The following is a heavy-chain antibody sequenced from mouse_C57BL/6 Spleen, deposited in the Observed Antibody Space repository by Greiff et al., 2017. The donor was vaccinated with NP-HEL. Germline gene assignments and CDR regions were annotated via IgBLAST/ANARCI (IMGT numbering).Heavy chain of an antibody. D-gene: IGHD2-4*01. J-gene: IGHJ3*01. CDR2: IYPGDGDT. V-gene: IGHV1-82*01. Sequence: VQLQQSGPELVKPGASVKISCKASGYAFSSSWMNWVKQRPGKGLEWIGRIYPGDGDTNYNGKFKGKATLTADKSSSTAYMQLSSLTSEDSAVYFCGRLDDYDGFAYWGQGTLVTVSA. CDR3: GRLDDYDGFAY. CDR1: GYAFSSSW.